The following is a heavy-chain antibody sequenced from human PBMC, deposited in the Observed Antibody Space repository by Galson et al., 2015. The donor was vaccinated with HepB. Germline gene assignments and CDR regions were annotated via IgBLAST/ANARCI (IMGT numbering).Heavy chain of an antibody. V-gene: IGHV3-30-3*01. CDR3: ARVTAGYSSSWWGAFDY. D-gene: IGHD6-13*01. CDR1: GFTFSSYA. CDR2: ISYDGSNK. Sequence: SLRLSCAASGFTFSSYAMHWVRQAPGKGLEWVAVISYDGSNKYYADSVKGRFTISRDNSKNTLYLQMNSLRAEDTAVYYCARVTAGYSSSWWGAFDYWGQGTLVTVSS. J-gene: IGHJ4*02.